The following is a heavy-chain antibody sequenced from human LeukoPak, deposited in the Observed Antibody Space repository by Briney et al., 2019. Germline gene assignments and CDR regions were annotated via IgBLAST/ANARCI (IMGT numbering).Heavy chain of an antibody. J-gene: IGHJ4*02. V-gene: IGHV4-34*01. CDR2: INHSGST. CDR3: ARVVPRWRPGYLDY. Sequence: PSETLSLTCAVYGGSFSGYYWSWIRQPPGKGLEWIGEINHSGSTNYNPSLKSRVTISVDTSKNQFSLKLSSVTAADTAVYYCARVVPRWRPGYLDYWGQGTLVTVSS. CDR1: GGSFSGYY. D-gene: IGHD1-14*01.